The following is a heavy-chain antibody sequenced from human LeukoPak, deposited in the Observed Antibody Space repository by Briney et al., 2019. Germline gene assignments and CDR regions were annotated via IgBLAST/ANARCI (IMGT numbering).Heavy chain of an antibody. D-gene: IGHD6-13*01. CDR2: ISSSSSYI. CDR1: GFTFSSYS. CDR3: ARVGGISSSGGSYFQH. J-gene: IGHJ1*01. V-gene: IGHV3-21*01. Sequence: GGSLRLSCAASGFTFSSYSMNWVRQAPGKGLEWVSSISSSSSYIYYADSVKGRFTISRDNAKNSLYLQMNSLRAEDTAVYYCARVGGISSSGGSYFQHWGQGTLVTVSS.